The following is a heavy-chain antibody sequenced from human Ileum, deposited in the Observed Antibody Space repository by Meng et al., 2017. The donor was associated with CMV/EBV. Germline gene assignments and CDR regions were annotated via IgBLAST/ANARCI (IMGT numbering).Heavy chain of an antibody. J-gene: IGHJ4*02. D-gene: IGHD3-16*02. V-gene: IGHV1-18*01. CDR3: ARDTPLNELSSMKDLFDY. CDR1: GYTFTTYG. Sequence: ASVKVSCKASGYTFTTYGFSWVRQAPGQGLEWMGWISPYNGNTIYAQKFQGRVTMTTDTPTSTAYMELWSLRSDDTAVYYCARDTPLNELSSMKDLFDYWGQGTLVTVSS. CDR2: ISPYNGNT.